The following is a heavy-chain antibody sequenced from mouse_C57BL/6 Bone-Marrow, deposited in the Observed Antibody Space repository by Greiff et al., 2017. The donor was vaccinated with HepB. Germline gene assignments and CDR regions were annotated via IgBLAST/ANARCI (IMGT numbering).Heavy chain of an antibody. CDR2: IWSGGST. Sequence: VQLVESGPGLVQPSQSLSITCTVSGFSLTSYGVHWVRQSPGKGLEWLGVIWSGGSTDYNAAFISRLSISKDNSKSQVFFKMNSLQADDTAIYYCASYGSRPWYFDVWGTGTTVTVSS. D-gene: IGHD1-1*01. J-gene: IGHJ1*03. CDR3: ASYGSRPWYFDV. CDR1: GFSLTSYG. V-gene: IGHV2-2*01.